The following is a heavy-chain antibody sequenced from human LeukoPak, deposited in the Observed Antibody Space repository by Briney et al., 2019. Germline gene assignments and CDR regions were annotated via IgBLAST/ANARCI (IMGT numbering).Heavy chain of an antibody. CDR2: IYYSGST. CDR1: GGSISSSSYY. J-gene: IGHJ3*02. D-gene: IGHD1-26*01. CDR3: AVSGSPLDAFDI. V-gene: IGHV4-39*01. Sequence: SETLSLTCTVSGGSISSSSYYWGWIRQPPGKELEWIGSIYYSGSTYYNPSLKSRVTISVDTSKNQFSLKLSSVTAADTAVYYCAVSGSPLDAFDIWGQGTMVTVSS.